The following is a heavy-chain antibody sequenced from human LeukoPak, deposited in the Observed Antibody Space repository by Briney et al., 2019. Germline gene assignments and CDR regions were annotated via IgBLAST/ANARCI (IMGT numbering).Heavy chain of an antibody. J-gene: IGHJ4*02. Sequence: PGGSLRLSCAASGFTFSSYEMNWVRQAPGKGLEWVSYISSSGSTIYYADSVKGRFTISRDNAKNSLYLQMNSPRAEDTAVYYCAHWGHYDYVWGSYMEGDWGQGTLVTVSS. CDR1: GFTFSSYE. CDR3: AHWGHYDYVWGSYMEGD. V-gene: IGHV3-48*03. D-gene: IGHD3-16*01. CDR2: ISSSGSTI.